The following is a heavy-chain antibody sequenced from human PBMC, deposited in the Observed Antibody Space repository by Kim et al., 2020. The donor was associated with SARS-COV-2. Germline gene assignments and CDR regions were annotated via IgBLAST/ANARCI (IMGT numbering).Heavy chain of an antibody. V-gene: IGHV4-31*02. J-gene: IGHJ5*02. CDR3: ARTMVRGVIRENWFDP. Sequence: SLNHRVTRSVDTSKNQFSLKLTSVTAADTAVYYCARTMVRGVIRENWFDPWGQGTLVTVSS. D-gene: IGHD3-10*01.